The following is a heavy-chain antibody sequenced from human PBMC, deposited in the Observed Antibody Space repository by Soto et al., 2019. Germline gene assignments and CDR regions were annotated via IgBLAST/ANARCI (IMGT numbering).Heavy chain of an antibody. CDR2: ISGSGGST. V-gene: IGHV3-23*01. CDR1: GFTFSSYA. J-gene: IGHJ6*02. CDR3: AKGIRDRIKLFYYYYGMDV. Sequence: GGSLRLSCAASGFTFSSYAMSWVRQAPGKGLEWVSAISGSGGSTYYADSVKGRFTISRDNSKNTLYLQMNSLRAEDTAVYYCAKGIRDRIKLFYYYYGMDVWGQGTTVTVSS. D-gene: IGHD2-21*01.